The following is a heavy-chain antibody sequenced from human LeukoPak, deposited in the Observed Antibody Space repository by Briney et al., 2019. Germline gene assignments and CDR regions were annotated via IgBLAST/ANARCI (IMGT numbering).Heavy chain of an antibody. CDR2: TYYRSKWYN. J-gene: IGHJ4*02. Sequence: SSQTLSLTCAISGDSVSSNSAAWNWIRQSPSRGLEWLGRTYYRSKWYNDYAVSMKSRITINPDTSKNQFSLKLSSVTAADTAVYYCARAAIGYSYGYDYWGQGTLVTVSS. CDR1: GDSVSSNSAA. CDR3: ARAAIGYSYGYDY. D-gene: IGHD5-18*01. V-gene: IGHV6-1*01.